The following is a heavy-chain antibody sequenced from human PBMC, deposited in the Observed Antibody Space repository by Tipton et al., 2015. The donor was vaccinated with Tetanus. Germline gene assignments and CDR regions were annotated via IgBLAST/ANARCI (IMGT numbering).Heavy chain of an antibody. Sequence: GLVKPSETLSLTCTVSGGSVSSGSYYWNWIRQPPGKGLEWIGYISYSGSSSFNPSLQSRVTMSVDKSKNQFPMKLASATAADTAVYYCTRDPYYGGYGWFDPWGQGTLVSVSS. V-gene: IGHV4-61*01. CDR1: GGSVSSGSYY. CDR3: TRDPYYGGYGWFDP. J-gene: IGHJ5*02. D-gene: IGHD2-21*01. CDR2: ISYSGSS.